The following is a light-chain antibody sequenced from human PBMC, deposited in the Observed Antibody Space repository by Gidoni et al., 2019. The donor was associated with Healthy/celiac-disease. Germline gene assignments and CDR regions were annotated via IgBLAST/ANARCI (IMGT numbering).Light chain of an antibody. V-gene: IGKV3-20*01. CDR2: WAS. CDR3: QQYGSSPLLT. J-gene: IGKJ4*01. Sequence: VLPQSPGTLSLSPGERATLSCRASQSVSSSYLAWYQQKPGQAPRLLIYWASSRATGIPDRFSGSGSGTDFTLTISRLEPEDFAVYYCQQYGSSPLLTFGGGTKVEIK. CDR1: QSVSSSY.